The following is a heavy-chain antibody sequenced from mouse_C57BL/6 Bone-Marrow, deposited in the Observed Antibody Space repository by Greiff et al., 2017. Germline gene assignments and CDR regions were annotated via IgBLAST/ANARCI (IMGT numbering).Heavy chain of an antibody. CDR1: GYTFTDYN. D-gene: IGHD2-2*01. V-gene: IGHV1-18*01. J-gene: IGHJ1*03. Sequence: VPLQQSGPELVKPGASVKIPCKASGYTFTDYNMDWVKQSHGKSLEWIGDINPNKGGTIITQKFKGKATLTVDKSSSTAYMELRSLTSEDTAVYYCARSIGYPYWYFDVWGTGTTVTVAS. CDR2: INPNKGGT. CDR3: ARSIGYPYWYFDV.